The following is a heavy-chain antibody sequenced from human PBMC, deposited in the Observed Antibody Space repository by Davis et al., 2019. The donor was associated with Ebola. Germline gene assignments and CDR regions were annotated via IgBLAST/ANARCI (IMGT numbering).Heavy chain of an antibody. CDR3: ASPQNHCSSTSCYTGHAFDI. CDR1: GYSFTSYW. D-gene: IGHD2-2*02. J-gene: IGHJ3*02. CDR2: IYPGDSDT. V-gene: IGHV5-51*01. Sequence: PGGSLRLSCKGSGYSFTSYWIGWVRQMPGKGLEWMGIIYPGDSDTRYSPSFQGQVTISADKSISTAYLQWSSLKASDTAMYYCASPQNHCSSTSCYTGHAFDIWGQGTMVTVSS.